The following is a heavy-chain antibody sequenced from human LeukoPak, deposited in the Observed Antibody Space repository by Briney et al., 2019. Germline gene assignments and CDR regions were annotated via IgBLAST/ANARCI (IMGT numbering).Heavy chain of an antibody. J-gene: IGHJ4*02. Sequence: SETLSLTCAVYGGSFSGYYWSWIRQPPGKGLEWIGEINHSGSTNYNPSLKSRVTISVDTSKNQFSLKLSSVTAADTAVYHCARGPGSGTYFDYWGQGTLVTVSS. CDR1: GGSFSGYY. V-gene: IGHV4-34*01. D-gene: IGHD3-10*01. CDR3: ARGPGSGTYFDY. CDR2: INHSGST.